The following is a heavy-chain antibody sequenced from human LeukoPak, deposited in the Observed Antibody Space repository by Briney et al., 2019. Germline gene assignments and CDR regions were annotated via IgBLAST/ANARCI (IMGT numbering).Heavy chain of an antibody. CDR1: GFTFSNYW. J-gene: IGHJ4*02. Sequence: GGSLRLSCAASGFTFSNYWIHWVRQAPGKGLVWVSRINSDGSSTGYAGSVKGRFTISRDNAKNTLYLQMNSLRAEDTAVYYCARVRVILTTMASFAYWGQGSLVTVSP. CDR3: ARVRVILTTMASFAY. V-gene: IGHV3-74*01. CDR2: INSDGSST. D-gene: IGHD3-9*01.